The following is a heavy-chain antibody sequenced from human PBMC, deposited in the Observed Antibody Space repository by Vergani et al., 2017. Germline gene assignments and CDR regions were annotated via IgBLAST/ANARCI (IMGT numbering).Heavy chain of an antibody. CDR3: ARGYGGNSHGRGQSPDY. D-gene: IGHD4-23*01. CDR2: IRYDGSNK. Sequence: QVQLVESGGGVVQPGGSLRLSCAASGFTFSSYGMHWVRQAPGKGLEWVAFIRYDGSNKYYADSVKGRFTISRDNSKNTLYLQMNSLRAEDTAVYYCARGYGGNSHGRGQSPDYWGQGTLVTVSS. CDR1: GFTFSSYG. V-gene: IGHV3-30*02. J-gene: IGHJ4*02.